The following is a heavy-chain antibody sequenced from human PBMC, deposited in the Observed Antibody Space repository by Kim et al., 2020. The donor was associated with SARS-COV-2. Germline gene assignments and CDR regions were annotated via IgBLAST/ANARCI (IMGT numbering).Heavy chain of an antibody. Sequence: SADQVTGRFTISSDNAKNSLYLQRNSLRAESTAVYYCARGWSSSVEYFQYWGQGTLVTVSS. CDR3: ARGWSSSVEYFQY. D-gene: IGHD6-13*01. J-gene: IGHJ1*01. V-gene: IGHV3-21*01.